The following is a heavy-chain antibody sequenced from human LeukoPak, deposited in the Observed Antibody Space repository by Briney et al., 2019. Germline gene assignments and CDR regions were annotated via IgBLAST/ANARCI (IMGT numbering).Heavy chain of an antibody. CDR2: IRYDGSKK. J-gene: IGHJ6*03. Sequence: GGSLTLSCTASGFTFSDFGMHWVRQAPGKGLEWVAFIRYDGSKKNYADSVKGRFTISRDNSKNTLYLQMNSLRAEDTAVYYCAKDWWMSGTMIVVARRSYNYYMDVWGKGTTVTISS. V-gene: IGHV3-30*02. D-gene: IGHD3-22*01. CDR1: GFTFSDFG. CDR3: AKDWWMSGTMIVVARRSYNYYMDV.